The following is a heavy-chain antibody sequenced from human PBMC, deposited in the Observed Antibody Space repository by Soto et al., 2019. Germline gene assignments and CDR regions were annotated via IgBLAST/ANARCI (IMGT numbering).Heavy chain of an antibody. D-gene: IGHD3-22*01. J-gene: IGHJ5*02. CDR1: GGSISSYY. Sequence: SQTLSLTCTVSGGSISSYYWSWIRQPPGKGLEWIGYIYYSGSTNYNPSLKSRVTISVDTSKNQFSLKLSSVTAADTAVYYCARVSLSGAPYYYDSSALNWFDPWGQGTLVTVSS. CDR2: IYYSGST. CDR3: ARVSLSGAPYYYDSSALNWFDP. V-gene: IGHV4-59*01.